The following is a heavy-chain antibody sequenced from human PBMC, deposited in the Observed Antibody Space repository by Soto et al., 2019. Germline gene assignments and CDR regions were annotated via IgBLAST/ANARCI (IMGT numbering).Heavy chain of an antibody. CDR2: INSSGSTI. V-gene: IGHV3-11*01. CDR1: GFTFSDYS. Sequence: PGGSLRLSCAASGFTFSDYSMTWIRQAPGKGLEWVSYINSSGSTIYADSVKGRFTISRDNAKNSLYLQMNSLRAEDTAVYYCERAPFYYDSSGYYYFFDYWGQGTLVTVSS. D-gene: IGHD3-22*01. J-gene: IGHJ4*02. CDR3: ERAPFYYDSSGYYYFFDY.